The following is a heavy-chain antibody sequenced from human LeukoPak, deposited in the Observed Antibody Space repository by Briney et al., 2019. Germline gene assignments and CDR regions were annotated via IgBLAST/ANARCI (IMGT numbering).Heavy chain of an antibody. CDR1: GYTLTQLS. D-gene: IGHD3-22*01. CDR2: FDPEDGET. CDR3: ARDRHKYNYDGSGYPPY. Sequence: ASVKVSCKVSGYTLTQLSMHWVRQAPGKGLEWMGGFDPEDGETIYAQKFQGRVTMTEDTSTDTAYMELSSLRAEDTAVYYCARDRHKYNYDGSGYPPYWGQGTLVTVSS. V-gene: IGHV1-24*01. J-gene: IGHJ4*02.